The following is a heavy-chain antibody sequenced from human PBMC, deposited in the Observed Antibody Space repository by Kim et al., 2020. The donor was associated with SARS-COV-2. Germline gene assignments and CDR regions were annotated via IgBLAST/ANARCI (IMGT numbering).Heavy chain of an antibody. Sequence: ASVKVSCKASGYTFTSYDINWVRQATGQGLEWMGWMNPNSGNTGYAQMFQGRVTMTRNTSISTAYMELSSLRSEDTAVYYCARITYYYGSGSYYDAFDIWGQGTMGTVSS. CDR2: MNPNSGNT. D-gene: IGHD3-10*01. CDR3: ARITYYYGSGSYYDAFDI. J-gene: IGHJ3*02. V-gene: IGHV1-8*01. CDR1: GYTFTSYD.